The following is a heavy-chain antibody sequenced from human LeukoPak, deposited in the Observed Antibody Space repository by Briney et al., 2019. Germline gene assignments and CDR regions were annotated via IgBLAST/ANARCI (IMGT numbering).Heavy chain of an antibody. Sequence: GASVKVSCKASGYTFTGYYMRWVRQAPGQGLEWMGRINPNSGGTNYAQKFQGRVTMTRDTSISTAYMELSRLRSDDTAVYYCARMSIAVAGTPFDYWGQGTLVTVSS. CDR2: INPNSGGT. CDR3: ARMSIAVAGTPFDY. D-gene: IGHD6-19*01. J-gene: IGHJ4*02. V-gene: IGHV1-2*06. CDR1: GYTFTGYY.